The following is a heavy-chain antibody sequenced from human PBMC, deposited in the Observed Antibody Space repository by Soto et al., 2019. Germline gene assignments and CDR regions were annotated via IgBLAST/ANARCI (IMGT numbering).Heavy chain of an antibody. J-gene: IGHJ4*02. D-gene: IGHD6-19*01. Sequence: ASVKVSCKASGYMFNSYVMSWLRQAPGQGLEWIGWISGYNGKTDLAQKFQGRVTMTTEASTSTVYMELTSLRFDDTALYYCARDETYTAGWYFEHWGQGTLVTVSS. CDR3: ARDETYTAGWYFEH. CDR1: GYMFNSYV. CDR2: ISGYNGKT. V-gene: IGHV1-18*01.